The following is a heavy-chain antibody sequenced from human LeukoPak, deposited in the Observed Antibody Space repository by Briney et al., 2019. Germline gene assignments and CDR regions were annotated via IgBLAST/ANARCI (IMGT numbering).Heavy chain of an antibody. CDR1: GLPLSSIF. J-gene: IGHJ4*02. D-gene: IGHD3-10*01. CDR2: FYSDETT. CDR3: ATEFGYFGSGSYAFDS. Sequence: GVSVSLPCAVSGLPLSSIFISWVRQAPGRGREWVSVFYSDETTYYADSVKGRFTIARDSSKNSLYLQMNSLRAEDTAVYYCATEFGYFGSGSYAFDSWGQGTLVTVSS. V-gene: IGHV3-53*01.